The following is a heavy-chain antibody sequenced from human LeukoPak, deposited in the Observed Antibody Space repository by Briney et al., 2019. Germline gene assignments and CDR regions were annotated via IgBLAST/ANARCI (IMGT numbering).Heavy chain of an antibody. CDR2: IYSVGTT. V-gene: IGHV3-53*01. J-gene: IGHJ4*02. Sequence: GSLRLSRAASGFTVSNTFMSWVRQAPGKGLEWVSVIYSVGTTYYADSVKGRFTISRDNSKNTLYLQMNSLRAEDTAVYYCARGSGWLDYWGQGTLVTVSS. CDR1: GFTVSNTF. D-gene: IGHD6-19*01. CDR3: ARGSGWLDY.